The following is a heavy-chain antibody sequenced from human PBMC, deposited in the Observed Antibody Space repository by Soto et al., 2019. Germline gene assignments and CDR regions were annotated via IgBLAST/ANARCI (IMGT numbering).Heavy chain of an antibody. CDR1: GFTVSSNY. CDR3: ARYCSGGSCYGAFDI. J-gene: IGHJ3*02. V-gene: IGHV3-53*01. Sequence: PGGSLRLSCAASGFTVSSNYMSWVRQAPGKGLEWVSVIYSGGSTYYADSVKGRFTISRDNSKNTLYLQMNSLRAEDTAVYYCARYCSGGSCYGAFDIWGQGTMVTVSS. D-gene: IGHD2-15*01. CDR2: IYSGGST.